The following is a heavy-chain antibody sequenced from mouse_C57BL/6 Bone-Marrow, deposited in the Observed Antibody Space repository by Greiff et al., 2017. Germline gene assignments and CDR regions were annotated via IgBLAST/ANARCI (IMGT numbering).Heavy chain of an antibody. CDR2: INPGSGGT. V-gene: IGHV1-54*01. J-gene: IGHJ3*01. Sequence: QVQLKQSGAELVRPGTSVKVSCKASGYAFTNYLIEWVKQRPGQGLEWIGVINPGSGGTNYNEKFKGKATLTADNSSSTAYMQLSSLTSEESAVYFCARSKNWDSWFAYWGQGTLVTVSA. CDR3: ARSKNWDSWFAY. CDR1: GYAFTNYL. D-gene: IGHD4-1*01.